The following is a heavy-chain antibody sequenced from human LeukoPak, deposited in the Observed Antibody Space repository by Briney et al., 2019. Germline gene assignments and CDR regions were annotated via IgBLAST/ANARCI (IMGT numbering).Heavy chain of an antibody. V-gene: IGHV3-30*01. D-gene: IGHD5-18*01. J-gene: IGHJ4*02. Sequence: GGSLRLSCAASGFTFSSYAMPWVRQAPGKGLEWVAVISYDGSNKHYADSVKGRFTISRDNSKNTLYLQMNSLRAEDTAVYYCARVVRGYSYGTPPSHWGQGTLVTVSS. CDR2: ISYDGSNK. CDR1: GFTFSSYA. CDR3: ARVVRGYSYGTPPSH.